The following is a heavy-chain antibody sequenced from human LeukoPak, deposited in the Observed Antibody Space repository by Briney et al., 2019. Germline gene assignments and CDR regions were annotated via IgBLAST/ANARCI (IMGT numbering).Heavy chain of an antibody. V-gene: IGHV3-53*01. CDR1: GFTVSSNY. Sequence: SGGSLRLSCAASGFTVSSNYMSWVRQAPGKGLEWVSVIYSGGSTYYADSVKGRFTISRDNSKNTLYLQMNSLRAEDTAVYYCARGGWNYIPPIFDYWGQGTLVTVSS. J-gene: IGHJ4*02. D-gene: IGHD1-7*01. CDR2: IYSGGST. CDR3: ARGGWNYIPPIFDY.